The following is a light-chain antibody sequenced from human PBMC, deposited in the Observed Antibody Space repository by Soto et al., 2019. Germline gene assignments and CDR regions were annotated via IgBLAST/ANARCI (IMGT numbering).Light chain of an antibody. Sequence: EIVLTQSPGTLSLSPGERATLSCKASQSVSSSFLAWYQQKPGQAPRLLIYGASSRATGIPDRFSGSGSGTDCTLAISRLEPEEFAVYYCQQYDNSPLTFGGGTKVEIK. CDR1: QSVSSSF. CDR3: QQYDNSPLT. CDR2: GAS. J-gene: IGKJ4*01. V-gene: IGKV3-20*01.